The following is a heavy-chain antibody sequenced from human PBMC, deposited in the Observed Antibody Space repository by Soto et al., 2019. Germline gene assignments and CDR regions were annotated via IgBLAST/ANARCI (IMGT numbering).Heavy chain of an antibody. J-gene: IGHJ5*02. CDR2: IYYSGST. Sequence: TLSLTCTVSGGSVSSGSYYWSWIRQPPGKGLEWIGYIYYSGSTNYNPSLKSRVTISVDTSKNQFSLKLSSVTAADTAVYYCAIKPHYYYDSTGWFDPWGQGTLVTVSS. V-gene: IGHV4-61*01. CDR1: GGSVSSGSYY. D-gene: IGHD3-22*01. CDR3: AIKPHYYYDSTGWFDP.